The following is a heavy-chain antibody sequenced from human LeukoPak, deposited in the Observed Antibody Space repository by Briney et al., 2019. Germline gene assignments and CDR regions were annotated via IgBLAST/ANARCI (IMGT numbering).Heavy chain of an antibody. CDR3: ARDIRTPWDKDAFDI. D-gene: IGHD1-26*01. Sequence: SETLSLTCTVSGGSISSSSYYWGWIRQPPGKGLEWIGSIYYSGSTYYNPSLKSRVTISVDTSKNQFSLKLSSVTAADTAVYYCARDIRTPWDKDAFDIWGQGTMVTVSS. J-gene: IGHJ3*02. V-gene: IGHV4-39*01. CDR2: IYYSGST. CDR1: GGSISSSSYY.